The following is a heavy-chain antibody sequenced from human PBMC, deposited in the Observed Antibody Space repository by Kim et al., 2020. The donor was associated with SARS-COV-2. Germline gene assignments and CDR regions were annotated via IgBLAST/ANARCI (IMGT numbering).Heavy chain of an antibody. J-gene: IGHJ4*02. CDR3: ARSRGSLFDY. D-gene: IGHD3-16*02. V-gene: IGHV1-69*02. CDR2: IA. Sequence: IANYAQKFQGRVTITADKSTSTAYMELSSLRSEDTAVYYCARSRGSLFDYWGQGTLVTVSS.